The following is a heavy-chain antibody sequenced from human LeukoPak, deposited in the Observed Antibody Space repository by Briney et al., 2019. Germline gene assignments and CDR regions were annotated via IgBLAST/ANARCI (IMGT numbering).Heavy chain of an antibody. J-gene: IGHJ5*02. CDR3: ARVAEWELPVGWFDP. CDR2: INPNSGGT. CDR1: GYTFTGYY. Sequence: GASVKVSWKASGYTFTGYYMHWVRQAPGQGLEWMGWINPNSGGTNYAQKFQGRVTMTGDTSISTAYMELSRLRSDDTAVYYCARVAEWELPVGWFDPWGQGTLVTVSS. V-gene: IGHV1-2*02. D-gene: IGHD1-26*01.